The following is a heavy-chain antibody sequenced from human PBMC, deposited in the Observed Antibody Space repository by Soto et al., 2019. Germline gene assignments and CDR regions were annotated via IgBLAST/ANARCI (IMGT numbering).Heavy chain of an antibody. J-gene: IGHJ6*02. V-gene: IGHV6-1*01. CDR1: GDSVSSNSAA. Sequence: SQTLSLTCAISGDSVSSNSAAWNWIRQSPSRGLEWLGRTYYRSKWYNDYAVSVKSRITINPDTSKIQFSLQLNSVTPEDTAVYYCARGAARPDSYYYYGMDVWGQGTTVTVSS. CDR3: ARGAARPDSYYYYGMDV. CDR2: TYYRSKWYN. D-gene: IGHD6-6*01.